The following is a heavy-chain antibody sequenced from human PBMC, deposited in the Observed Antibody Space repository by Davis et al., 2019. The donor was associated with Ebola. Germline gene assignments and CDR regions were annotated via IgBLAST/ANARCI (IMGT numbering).Heavy chain of an antibody. CDR2: IKQDGSEK. Sequence: PGGSLRLSCAASGFTFSSYWMSWVRQAPGKGLEWVANIKQDGSEKYYVDSVKGRFTISRDNAKNSLYLQMNSLRAEDTAVYYCARRQIATHRYYFDYWGQGTLVTVSS. CDR3: ARRQIATHRYYFDY. V-gene: IGHV3-7*01. J-gene: IGHJ4*02. D-gene: IGHD5-24*01. CDR1: GFTFSSYW.